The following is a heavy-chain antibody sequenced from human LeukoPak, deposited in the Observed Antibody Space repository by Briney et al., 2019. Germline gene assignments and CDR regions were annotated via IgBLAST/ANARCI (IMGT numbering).Heavy chain of an antibody. CDR3: ARYSPYYYMDV. CDR2: IIPIFGTA. V-gene: IGHV1-69*06. Sequence: ASVKVSCKASGDTFNSSAISWVRQAPGQGLEWMGGIIPIFGTANYAQKFQGRVTITADKSTTTAYMELSSLRSEDTAVYYCARYSPYYYMDVWGKGTTVTISS. D-gene: IGHD1-26*01. J-gene: IGHJ6*03. CDR1: GDTFNSSA.